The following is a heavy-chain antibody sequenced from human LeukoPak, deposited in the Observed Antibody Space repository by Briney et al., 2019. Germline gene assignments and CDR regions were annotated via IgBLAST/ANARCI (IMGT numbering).Heavy chain of an antibody. CDR1: GFTFSSYE. D-gene: IGHD6-6*01. J-gene: IGHJ4*02. Sequence: PGGSLRLSCAASGFTFSSYEMNWVRQTPGKGLEWVAKIKADGGEKDHVASVKGRFTISRDNAKNSLYLQMNSLRVEDTAVYYCARGGAARPDFWGQGTLVTVSS. CDR3: ARGGAARPDF. V-gene: IGHV3-7*01. CDR2: IKADGGEK.